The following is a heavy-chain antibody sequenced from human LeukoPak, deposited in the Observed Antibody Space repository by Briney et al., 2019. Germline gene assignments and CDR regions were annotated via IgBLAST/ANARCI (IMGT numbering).Heavy chain of an antibody. CDR1: GFTFSNFW. V-gene: IGHV3-7*01. CDR2: IKTDGSAT. Sequence: GGSLRLSCAASGFTFSNFWISWVRQAPGKGLEWVANIKTDGSATYYADSVKGRSTISRDNAKNSLYLEINSLRVEDTAVYYCVRNLPGTGYWGQGTLVTVSS. CDR3: VRNLPGTGY. D-gene: IGHD3-9*01. J-gene: IGHJ4*02.